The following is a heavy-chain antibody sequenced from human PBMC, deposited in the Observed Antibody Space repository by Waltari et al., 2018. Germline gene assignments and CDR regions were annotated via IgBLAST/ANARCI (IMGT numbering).Heavy chain of an antibody. CDR2: ISYDGSNK. D-gene: IGHD6-13*01. CDR3: ARDHAAAGSGLMDV. V-gene: IGHV3-30-3*01. CDR1: GFPFSSYA. J-gene: IGHJ6*03. Sequence: QVQLVESGGAVVRPGRSLRLSCAASGFPFSSYAMHWVRPAPGKGLEWVAVISYDGSNKYYADSVKGRFTISRDNSKNTLYLQMNSLRAEDTAVYYCARDHAAAGSGLMDVWGKGTTVTVSS.